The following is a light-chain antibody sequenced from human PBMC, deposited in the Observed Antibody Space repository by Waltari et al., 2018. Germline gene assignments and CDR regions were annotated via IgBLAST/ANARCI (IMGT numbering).Light chain of an antibody. J-gene: IGKJ1*01. V-gene: IGKV4-1*01. Sequence: DIVMTQSPDSLAVSLGERATINCKSSQSLLYSSNHKNSLTWYHQKPGQPPKLLLSWAATRGSGVPDRFSGCGAGTDFTLTISSLQAEDVAVYYCQQYYTTPLTFGQGTKVEIK. CDR3: QQYYTTPLT. CDR2: WAA. CDR1: QSLLYSSNHKNS.